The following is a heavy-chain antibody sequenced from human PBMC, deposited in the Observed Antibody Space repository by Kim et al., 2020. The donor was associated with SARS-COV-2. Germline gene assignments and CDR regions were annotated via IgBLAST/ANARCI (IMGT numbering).Heavy chain of an antibody. CDR1: GYTFTSYD. CDR3: ARDPVLSSGWFSSYYFYYYVMDV. J-gene: IGHJ6*02. D-gene: IGHD6-19*01. V-gene: IGHV1-8*01. CDR2: MNPNSGNT. Sequence: ASVKVSCKASGYTFTSYDINWVRQATGQGLEWMGWMNPNSGNTGYAQKFQGRVTMTRNTSISTAYMELSSLRSEDTAVYYCARDPVLSSGWFSSYYFYYYVMDVWGQGTTVTVSS.